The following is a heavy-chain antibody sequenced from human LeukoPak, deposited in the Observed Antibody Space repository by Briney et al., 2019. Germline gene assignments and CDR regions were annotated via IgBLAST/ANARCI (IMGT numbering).Heavy chain of an antibody. Sequence: GESLQISCKASGYSFTKYWIGWVRQMPGKGLEWMAIIYPANSDTRYSASFQGQVTISADTSITTAYLQWSSLTASDTAMYYCARERESGSSWFDPWGQGTLVTVSS. V-gene: IGHV5-51*01. D-gene: IGHD3-10*01. CDR1: GYSFTKYW. J-gene: IGHJ5*02. CDR3: ARERESGSSWFDP. CDR2: IYPANSDT.